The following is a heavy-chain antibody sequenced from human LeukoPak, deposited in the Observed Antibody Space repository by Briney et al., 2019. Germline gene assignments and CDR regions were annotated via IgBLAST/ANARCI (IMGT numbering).Heavy chain of an antibody. CDR3: AKDRTSYYYDSSGADY. J-gene: IGHJ4*02. D-gene: IGHD3-22*01. Sequence: GGSLRLSCAASGFTFSSYAMSWVRQAPGKGLEWVSAISSSGGSTYYADSVKGRFTISRDNSKNTLYLQMNSLRAEDTAVYYCAKDRTSYYYDSSGADYWGQGTLVTVSS. CDR2: ISSSGGST. CDR1: GFTFSSYA. V-gene: IGHV3-23*01.